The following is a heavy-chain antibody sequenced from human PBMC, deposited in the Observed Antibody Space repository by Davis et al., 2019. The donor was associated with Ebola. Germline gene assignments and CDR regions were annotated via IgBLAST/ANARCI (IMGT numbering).Heavy chain of an antibody. V-gene: IGHV3-33*01. CDR1: GFTFSSYG. J-gene: IGHJ6*02. CDR2: IWYDGSNK. D-gene: IGHD4-17*01. CDR3: AREKVTTVTTPPFVYYYYYGMDV. Sequence: GESLKISCAASGFTFSSYGMHWVRQAPGKGLEWVAVIWYDGSNKYYADSVKGRFTISRDNSKNTLYLQMNSLRAEDTAVYYCAREKVTTVTTPPFVYYYYYGMDVWGQGTTVTVSS.